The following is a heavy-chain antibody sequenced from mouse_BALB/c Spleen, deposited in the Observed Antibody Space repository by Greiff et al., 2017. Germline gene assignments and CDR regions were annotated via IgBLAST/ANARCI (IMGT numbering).Heavy chain of an antibody. CDR3: ARSDGSSYGFAY. Sequence: VHVKQSGAELVRPGALVKLSCKASGFNIKDYYMHWVKQRPEQGLEWIGWIDPENGNTIYDPKFQGKASITADTSSNTAYLQLSSLTSEDTAVYYCARSDGSSYGFAYWGQGTLVTVSA. CDR2: IDPENGNT. V-gene: IGHV14-1*02. D-gene: IGHD1-1*01. J-gene: IGHJ3*01. CDR1: GFNIKDYY.